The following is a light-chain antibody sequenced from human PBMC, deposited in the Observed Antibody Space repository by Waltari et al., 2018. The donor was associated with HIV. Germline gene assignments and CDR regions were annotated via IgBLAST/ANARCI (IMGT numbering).Light chain of an antibody. V-gene: IGKV1-5*03. J-gene: IGKJ2*03. CDR2: KAS. Sequence: DIQMNQSPSTLSASVGDRVTMSCRASQTISRWLALYQQKPGKAPKLLIYKASSLETGVPSRFSGSASGTEFTLTISSLQPDDVATYYCQQYDTYEYSFGQGTKLEI. CDR3: QQYDTYEYS. CDR1: QTISRW.